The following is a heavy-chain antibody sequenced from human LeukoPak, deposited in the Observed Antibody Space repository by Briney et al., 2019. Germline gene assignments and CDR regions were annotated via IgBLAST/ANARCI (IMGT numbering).Heavy chain of an antibody. J-gene: IGHJ4*02. CDR2: INSDGSST. D-gene: IGHD3-3*01. Sequence: PGGSLRLSCAASGFTFSSYWMPWVRQAPGKGLVWVSRINSDGSSTSYADSVKGRFTISRDNAKNTLYLQVNSLRAEDTAVYYCARAPIWSGYCFDYWGQGTLVTVSS. CDR1: GFTFSSYW. V-gene: IGHV3-74*01. CDR3: ARAPIWSGYCFDY.